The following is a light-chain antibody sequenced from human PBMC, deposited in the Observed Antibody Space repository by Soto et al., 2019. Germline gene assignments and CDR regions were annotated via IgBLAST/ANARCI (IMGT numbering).Light chain of an antibody. J-gene: IGKJ4*01. CDR1: QNVKSF. CDR2: DAS. Sequence: EIMLTQSPATLSLSPGERATLSCRASQNVKSFLGWYQQKPGPSPRLVIYDASYRATGIPVRFSGSEWGTDFILTSSVLATEYFVVYCYQHRSSWPLTFGGGPKVEI. V-gene: IGKV3-11*01. CDR3: QHRSSWPLT.